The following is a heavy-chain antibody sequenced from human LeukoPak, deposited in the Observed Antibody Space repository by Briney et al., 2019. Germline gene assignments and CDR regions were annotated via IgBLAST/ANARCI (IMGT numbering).Heavy chain of an antibody. V-gene: IGHV3-20*04. D-gene: IGHD4-11*01. Sequence: RAGGSLRLSCAASGFTFSSFGMHWVRQAPGKGLEWVSGINWNGGNTGYVDSVKGRFTISRDNAKNSLYLQMNSLRVEDTASYYCARALSNYVDYYYYYYMDVWGKGTTVTVSS. CDR1: GFTFSSFG. J-gene: IGHJ6*03. CDR3: ARALSNYVDYYYYYYMDV. CDR2: INWNGGNT.